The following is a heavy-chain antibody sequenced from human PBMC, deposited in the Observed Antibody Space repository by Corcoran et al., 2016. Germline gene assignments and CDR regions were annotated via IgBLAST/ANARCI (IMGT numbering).Heavy chain of an antibody. D-gene: IGHD2-15*01. J-gene: IGHJ3*02. Sequence: QLQLQESGPGLVKPSETLSLTCTVSGGSISSSSYYWGWIRQPPGKGLEWIGSIYYSGSTYYNPSLKSRVTISVDTSKNQFSLKLSSVTAADTAVYYCARTAPNTALRWHAFDIWGQGTMVTVSS. CDR2: IYYSGST. CDR3: ARTAPNTALRWHAFDI. CDR1: GGSISSSSYY. V-gene: IGHV4-39*07.